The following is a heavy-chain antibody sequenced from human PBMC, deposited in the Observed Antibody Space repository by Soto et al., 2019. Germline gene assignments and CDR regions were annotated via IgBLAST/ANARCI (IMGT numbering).Heavy chain of an antibody. V-gene: IGHV3-74*01. CDR3: ARHEWFGHVDV. D-gene: IGHD3-10*01. Sequence: QPGGSLRLSCAASGFTFGRYWMHWVRQAPGKGLVWLSRIDSGGSTTYYADSVKGRFTISRDNDKDTVYLQMNSLRAEDTAVYYCARHEWFGHVDVWGKGTTVTVSS. J-gene: IGHJ6*04. CDR2: IDSGGSTT. CDR1: GFTFGRYW.